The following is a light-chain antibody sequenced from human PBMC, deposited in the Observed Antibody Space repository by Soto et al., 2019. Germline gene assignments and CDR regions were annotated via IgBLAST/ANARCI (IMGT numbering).Light chain of an antibody. J-gene: IGKJ1*01. CDR1: QGISNS. CDR2: DAS. CDR3: QKYDSAPEA. Sequence: DIQMTQSPSYLSASVGDRVTITCRASQGISNSLAWYQQEPGKVPKLLIYDASTLQSGVSSRFSGSGSGTDFTLTISSLQPEDVATYYCQKYDSAPEAFGQGTKVEIK. V-gene: IGKV1-27*01.